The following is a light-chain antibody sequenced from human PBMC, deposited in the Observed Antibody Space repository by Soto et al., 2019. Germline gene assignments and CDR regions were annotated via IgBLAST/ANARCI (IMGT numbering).Light chain of an antibody. Sequence: DILMTQSPSSLSASVGDRVTITCRASESIARHLNWYQQKPGKAPKLLIYAASSLQNGVPSRFRGGGSGTDFTLTISNLQPEDFATYYCQQSYSILSITFGQVTRLEIK. CDR1: ESIARH. V-gene: IGKV1-39*01. J-gene: IGKJ5*01. CDR3: QQSYSILSIT. CDR2: AAS.